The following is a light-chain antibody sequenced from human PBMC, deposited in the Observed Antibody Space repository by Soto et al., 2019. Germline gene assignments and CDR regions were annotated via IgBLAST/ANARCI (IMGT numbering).Light chain of an antibody. Sequence: DIPMTQSTSTLSASVGDRVSITCRASQNIDKWLAWYQQKPHKAPKLLIFDASTLESGVPSRFSGSGSGTEFTLTISSLQPDDFATYYCQQYNTYQGTFGPGTKVEIK. J-gene: IGKJ4*01. V-gene: IGKV1-5*01. CDR1: QNIDKW. CDR2: DAS. CDR3: QQYNTYQGT.